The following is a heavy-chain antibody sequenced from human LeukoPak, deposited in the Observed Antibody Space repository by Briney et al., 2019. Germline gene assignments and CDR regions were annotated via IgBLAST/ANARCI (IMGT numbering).Heavy chain of an antibody. V-gene: IGHV4-59*01. Sequence: SDTLSLTCTFSVGTMIHYYWSCIRQAPGKGLALLGPIHYSGSTSYNISLKSRVTISLDTSKSQFSLRLTSVTAADTAVYYCARDLGRGYSGEFDFWGQGTLVTVSS. CDR1: VGTMIHYY. D-gene: IGHD5-12*01. J-gene: IGHJ4*02. CDR3: ARDLGRGYSGEFDF. CDR2: IHYSGST.